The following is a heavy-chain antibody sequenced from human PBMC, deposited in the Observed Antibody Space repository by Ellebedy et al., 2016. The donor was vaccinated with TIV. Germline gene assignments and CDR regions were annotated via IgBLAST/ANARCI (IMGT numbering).Heavy chain of an antibody. J-gene: IGHJ4*02. CDR3: ARRSRDGHNLRGYYFDY. Sequence: MPGGSLRLSCTVSGGSISSYYWSWIRQPPGKGLEWIGYIYYSGSTNYNPSLKSRVTISVDTSKNQFSLKLSSVTAADTAVYYCARRSRDGHNLRGYYFDYWGQGTLVTVSS. CDR1: GGSISSYY. V-gene: IGHV4-59*08. D-gene: IGHD5-24*01. CDR2: IYYSGST.